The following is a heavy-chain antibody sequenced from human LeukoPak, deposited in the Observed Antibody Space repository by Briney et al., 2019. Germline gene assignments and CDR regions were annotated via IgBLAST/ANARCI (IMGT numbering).Heavy chain of an antibody. Sequence: SETLSLTCAVYGESLSNYYWSWIRQPPGKGLEWIGEINHYGSTNYNPSLKSRVTISVDTSKNQFSLKLTSVTAADTAVYYCARGYSSSWYFNWFDPWGQGTLVTVSS. V-gene: IGHV4-34*01. CDR2: INHYGST. CDR1: GESLSNYY. J-gene: IGHJ5*02. D-gene: IGHD6-13*01. CDR3: ARGYSSSWYFNWFDP.